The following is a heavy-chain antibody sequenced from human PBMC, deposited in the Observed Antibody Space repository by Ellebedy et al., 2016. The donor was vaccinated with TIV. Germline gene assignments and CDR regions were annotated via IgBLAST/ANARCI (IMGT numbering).Heavy chain of an antibody. CDR2: IIPIFGTA. V-gene: IGHV1-69*13. Sequence: ASVKVSCKASGGTFSSYAISWVRQAPGQGLEWMGGIIPIFGTANYAQKFQGRVTTTADESTSTAYMELSSLRSEDTAVYYCARGRGGYSYGQFDYWGQGTLVTVSS. D-gene: IGHD5-18*01. J-gene: IGHJ4*02. CDR3: ARGRGGYSYGQFDY. CDR1: GGTFSSYA.